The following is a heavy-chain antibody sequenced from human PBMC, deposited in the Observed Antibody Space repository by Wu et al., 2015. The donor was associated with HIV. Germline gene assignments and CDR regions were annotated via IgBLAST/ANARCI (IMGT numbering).Heavy chain of an antibody. D-gene: IGHD1-1*01. CDR2: IVPLFDAP. V-gene: IGHV1-69*08. CDR3: STGLNSYAFDI. Sequence: QVQLVQSGAEVKKPGSSVRVSCKASGGSFSSYAINWVRQAPGQGLEWMGRIVPLFDAPNYSQKFHDRLTITADRSTTTAYMELTNLKSEDTAMYYCSTGLNSYAFDIWGQGTVVTVSS. CDR1: GGSFSSYA. J-gene: IGHJ3*02.